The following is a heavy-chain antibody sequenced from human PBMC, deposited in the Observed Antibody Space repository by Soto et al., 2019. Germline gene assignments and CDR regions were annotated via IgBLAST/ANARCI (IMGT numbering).Heavy chain of an antibody. CDR2: IIPIFGTA. Sequence: SVKVSCKASGGTFSSYAISWVRQAPGQGLEWMGGIIPIFGTANYAQKFQGRVTITADESTSTAYMELSSLRSEDTAVYCCARAAPTYYYDSSGYYYNYWGQGTLVTVSS. J-gene: IGHJ4*02. CDR3: ARAAPTYYYDSSGYYYNY. CDR1: GGTFSSYA. D-gene: IGHD3-22*01. V-gene: IGHV1-69*13.